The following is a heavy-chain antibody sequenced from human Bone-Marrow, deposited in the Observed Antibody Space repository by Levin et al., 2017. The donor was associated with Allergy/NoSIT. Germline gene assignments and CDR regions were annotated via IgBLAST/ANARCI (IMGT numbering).Heavy chain of an antibody. CDR3: ARARHVASAGTMWFDP. CDR2: ISGSTSYT. Sequence: GESLKISCAASGFTFSDYYMTWIRQAPGKGLEWLSFISGSTSYTNDADSVRGRFTISRDNAKSSLFLQMNSLRPEDTAVYYCARARHVASAGTMWFDPWGQGTLVTVAS. D-gene: IGHD6-13*01. CDR1: GFTFSDYY. J-gene: IGHJ5*02. V-gene: IGHV3-11*05.